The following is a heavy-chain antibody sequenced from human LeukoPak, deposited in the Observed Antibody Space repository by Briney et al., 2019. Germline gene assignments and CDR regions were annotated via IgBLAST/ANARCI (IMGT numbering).Heavy chain of an antibody. CDR1: GFTFSSYG. CDR3: AKENWGHDY. V-gene: IGHV3-33*06. Sequence: GRSLRLSCAASGFTFSSYGMHWVRQAPGKGLEWVAVIWYDGSNKYYADSVKGRFTISRDNSKNTLYLQMNSLRAEDTAVYYCAKENWGHDYWGQGTLVTVSS. D-gene: IGHD7-27*01. J-gene: IGHJ4*02. CDR2: IWYDGSNK.